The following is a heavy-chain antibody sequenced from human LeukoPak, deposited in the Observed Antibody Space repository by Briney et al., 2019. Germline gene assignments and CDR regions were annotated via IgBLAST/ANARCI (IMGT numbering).Heavy chain of an antibody. J-gene: IGHJ4*02. CDR2: MNPNSGNT. D-gene: IGHD1-26*01. CDR1: GYTFTSYD. Sequence: ASVKVSCKASGYTFTSYDINWVRQATGQGLEWMGWMNPNSGNTGYAQKLQGRVTMTTDTSTSTAYMELRSLRSDDTAVYYCARFSRSGSYYRFDYWGQGTLVTVSS. CDR3: ARFSRSGSYYRFDY. V-gene: IGHV1-8*01.